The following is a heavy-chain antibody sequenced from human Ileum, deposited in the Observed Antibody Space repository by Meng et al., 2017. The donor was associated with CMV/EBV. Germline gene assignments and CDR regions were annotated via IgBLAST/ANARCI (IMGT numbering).Heavy chain of an antibody. V-gene: IGHV1-2*02. J-gene: IGHJ4*02. CDR1: GYTSTGYY. CDR2: INPNNGGT. CDR3: ARPYTGGLFDY. Sequence: SCKASGYTSTGYYMHWVRQAPGQGLEWMGWINPNNGGTNYAQRFQGRVTMTWDTSISTAYMELSRLGSDDTAVYYCARPYTGGLFDYWGQGTLVTVSS. D-gene: IGHD7-27*01.